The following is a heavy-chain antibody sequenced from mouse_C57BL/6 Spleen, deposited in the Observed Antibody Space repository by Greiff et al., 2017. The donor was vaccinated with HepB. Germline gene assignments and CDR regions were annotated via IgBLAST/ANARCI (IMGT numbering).Heavy chain of an antibody. Sequence: VQLQQSGAELMKPGASVKLSCKATGYTFTGYWIEWVKQRPGHGLEWIGEILPGSGSTNYNEKFKGKATFTADTSSNTAYMQLSSLTTEDSAIYYCARGAYGSSYWFAYWGQGTLVTVSA. D-gene: IGHD1-1*01. V-gene: IGHV1-9*01. CDR2: ILPGSGST. CDR1: GYTFTGYW. CDR3: ARGAYGSSYWFAY. J-gene: IGHJ3*01.